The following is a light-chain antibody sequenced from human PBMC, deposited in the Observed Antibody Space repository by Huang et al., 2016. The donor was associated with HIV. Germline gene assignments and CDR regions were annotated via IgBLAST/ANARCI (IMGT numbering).Light chain of an antibody. CDR3: QQYGGSPIT. J-gene: IGKJ5*01. CDR1: PSVSSSY. CDR2: GAS. V-gene: IGKV3-20*01. Sequence: IVLTQSPGTLSLFPGDRATLSCRAGPSVSSSYLAWYQQRPGQAPSLLIYGASNGATGIPARFSGSGSGTDFTLNISRVEPEDFAVYYCQQYGGSPITFGQGTRLEIK.